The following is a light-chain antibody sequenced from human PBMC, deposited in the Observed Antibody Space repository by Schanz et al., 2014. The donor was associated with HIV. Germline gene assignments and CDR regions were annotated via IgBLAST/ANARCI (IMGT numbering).Light chain of an antibody. CDR1: SRDVGGYNY. CDR3: SSYTSSAILYVV. J-gene: IGLJ2*01. Sequence: QSALTQPASVSGSPGQSITISCRGTSRDVGGYNYVSWYQQHPGKAPKLMIYDVTNRPSGISSRFSGSKSGNTASLTISGLQTEDEADYYCSSYTSSAILYVVFGGGTKLTVL. V-gene: IGLV2-14*03. CDR2: DVT.